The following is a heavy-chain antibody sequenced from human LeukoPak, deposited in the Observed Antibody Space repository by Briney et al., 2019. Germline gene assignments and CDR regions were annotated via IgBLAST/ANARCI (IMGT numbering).Heavy chain of an antibody. D-gene: IGHD6-13*01. CDR3: ARAHTSSWYMDY. CDR2: IYSSGST. CDR1: GGSLSSYY. J-gene: IGHJ4*02. Sequence: KHSETLSLTRSLSGGSLSSYYWSWIRQPPGKRLEWIGYIYSSGSTYYTPSLKSRVTISVDTSENQLSLRLNSVTAADTALYYCARAHTSSWYMDYWGQGTLVTVSS. V-gene: IGHV4-59*01.